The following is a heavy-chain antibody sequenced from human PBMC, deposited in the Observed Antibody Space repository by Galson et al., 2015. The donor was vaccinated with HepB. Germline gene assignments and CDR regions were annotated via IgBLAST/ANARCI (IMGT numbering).Heavy chain of an antibody. D-gene: IGHD2-15*01. J-gene: IGHJ6*03. V-gene: IGHV1-69*13. CDR2: IIPIFGTA. Sequence: SVKVSCKASGGTFSSYAISWVRQAPGQGLEWMGGIIPIFGTANYAQKFQGRVTITADESTSTAYMELSSLRSEDTAVYYCARGYCSGGSCYDYYYYMDVWGKGTTVTVSS. CDR3: ARGYCSGGSCYDYYYYMDV. CDR1: GGTFSSYA.